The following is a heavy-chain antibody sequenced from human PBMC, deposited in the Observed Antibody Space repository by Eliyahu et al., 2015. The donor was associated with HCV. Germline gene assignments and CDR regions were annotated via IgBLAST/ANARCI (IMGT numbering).Heavy chain of an antibody. V-gene: IGHV3-74*01. D-gene: IGHD1-26*01. Sequence: EIELVESGGGLVQPGGSLRLSCAASGFEFKNYWMHWLRQTPGKGLMWVARINSDGSGTNYADAVKGRFTCSRDNAKNLVFLQMDSLRXDDTALYFCARAIRLIGATHENCFDPWGQGTQVTVSS. J-gene: IGHJ5*02. CDR2: INSDGSGT. CDR3: ARAIRLIGATHENCFDP. CDR1: GFEFKNYW.